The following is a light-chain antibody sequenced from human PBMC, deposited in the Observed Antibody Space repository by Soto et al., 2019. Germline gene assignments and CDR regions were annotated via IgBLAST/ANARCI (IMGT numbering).Light chain of an antibody. CDR3: QQGHTFPLT. CDR2: SAD. Sequence: DIQMTQSPSSVSASVGDRVTITCRASQGIGDALAWHQQSPGEAPNLLIYSADTLHSGVPSRFSGSRSGTDFTLTISSLQPEDFATYSCQQGHTFPLTFGGGTKVEIK. CDR1: QGIGDA. V-gene: IGKV1-12*01. J-gene: IGKJ4*01.